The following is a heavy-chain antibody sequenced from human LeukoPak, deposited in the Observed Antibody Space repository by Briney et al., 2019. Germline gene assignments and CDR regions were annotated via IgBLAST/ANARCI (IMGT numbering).Heavy chain of an antibody. CDR3: ASQAYNSDFFYFDN. CDR2: INHSGST. D-gene: IGHD5-24*01. V-gene: IGHV4-34*01. J-gene: IGHJ4*02. Sequence: PSETLSLTCAVYGGSFSGYYWSWIRQPPGKGLEWIGEINHSGSTNYNPSLKSRVTISVDTSKNHFSLRLSSVTAADTAVYYCASQAYNSDFFYFDNWGQGSLVTVSS. CDR1: GGSFSGYY.